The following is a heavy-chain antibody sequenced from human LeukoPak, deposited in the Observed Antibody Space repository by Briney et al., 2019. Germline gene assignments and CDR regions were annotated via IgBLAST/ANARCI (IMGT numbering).Heavy chain of an antibody. J-gene: IGHJ4*02. CDR1: GFTFSSYA. CDR3: ARVEKGDGYNPYYFDY. Sequence: GGSLRLSCAASGFTFSSYAMHWVRQAPGKGLEWVAVISYDGSNKYYADSVKGRFTISRDNSKNTLYLQMNSLRAEDTAVYYCARVEKGDGYNPYYFDYWGQGTLVTVSS. V-gene: IGHV3-30*04. CDR2: ISYDGSNK. D-gene: IGHD5-24*01.